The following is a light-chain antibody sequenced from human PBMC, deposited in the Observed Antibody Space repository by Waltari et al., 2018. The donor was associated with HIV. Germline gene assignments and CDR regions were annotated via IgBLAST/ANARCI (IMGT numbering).Light chain of an antibody. J-gene: IGKJ3*01. CDR3: QQSYSTPPVT. V-gene: IGKV1-39*01. Sequence: DIQMTQSPSSLSASVGDKGTITCRASQSISSYLNWDQQKPGKAAKPLIYAASSLQSGVPSRFSGSGTGTDFTLTISSLQPEDFATYYCQQSYSTPPVTFGPGTKVDMK. CDR2: AAS. CDR1: QSISSY.